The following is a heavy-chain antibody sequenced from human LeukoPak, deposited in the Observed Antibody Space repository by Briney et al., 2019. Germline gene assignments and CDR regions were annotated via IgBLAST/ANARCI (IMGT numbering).Heavy chain of an antibody. CDR1: GGTFSSYA. CDR3: ATRIAAAAHESFDY. D-gene: IGHD6-13*01. J-gene: IGHJ4*02. CDR2: IIPILGIA. V-gene: IGHV1-69*04. Sequence: SVKVSCKASGGTFSSYAISWVRQAPGQGLEWVGRIIPILGIANYAQKFQGRVTITADKSTSTAYMELSSLRSEDTAVYYCATRIAAAAHESFDYWGQGTLVTVSS.